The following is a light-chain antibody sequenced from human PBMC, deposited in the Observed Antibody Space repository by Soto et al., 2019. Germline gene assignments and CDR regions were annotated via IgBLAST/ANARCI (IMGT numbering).Light chain of an antibody. CDR1: QSVRNNY. J-gene: IGKJ4*01. CDR3: QQYETSPVI. Sequence: EILLTQSPGTLSLSPGETATLSCRASQSVRNNYLAWYQQRPAQPPRLLMYEAATRASGIPDRFSGSVSGPLFTPTIRRREPEDFALYFGQQYETSPVIFGGGPKVE. CDR2: EAA. V-gene: IGKV3-20*01.